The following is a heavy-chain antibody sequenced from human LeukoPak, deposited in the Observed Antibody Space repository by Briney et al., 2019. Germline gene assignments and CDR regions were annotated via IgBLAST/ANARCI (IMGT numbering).Heavy chain of an antibody. CDR3: ARGSVVRDIVVVPAAL. Sequence: ASVKVSCKASGYTFTSYGISWVRQAPGQGLEWMGWISAYNGNTNYAQKLQGRVTMTTDTSTSTAYMELRSLRSDDTAVYYCARGSVVRDIVVVPAALWGQGTLVTVSS. CDR2: ISAYNGNT. CDR1: GYTFTSYG. D-gene: IGHD2-2*01. V-gene: IGHV1-18*01. J-gene: IGHJ4*02.